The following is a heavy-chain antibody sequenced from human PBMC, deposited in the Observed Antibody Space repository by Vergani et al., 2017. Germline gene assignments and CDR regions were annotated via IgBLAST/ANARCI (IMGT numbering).Heavy chain of an antibody. D-gene: IGHD3-16*01. CDR2: IYYTGSA. CDR1: GGSISSSSHF. J-gene: IGHJ6*02. V-gene: IGHV4-39*01. Sequence: QLQLPKSGPGLVKPSETLSLTCTLSGGSISSSSHFWGWLRQTPGKGLEWIGSIYYTGSAYYNPSLKSRVSISVDASKNQVSLKLSSVTAADSAVYYCARHDSGHYDASYYGLDVWGQGTTVTVSS. CDR3: ARHDSGHYDASYYGLDV.